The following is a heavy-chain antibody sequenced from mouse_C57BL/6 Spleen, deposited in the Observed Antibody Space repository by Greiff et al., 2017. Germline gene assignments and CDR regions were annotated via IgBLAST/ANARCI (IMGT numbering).Heavy chain of an antibody. V-gene: IGHV1-20*01. Sequence: VQLQQSGPELVKPGDSVKISCKASGYSFTGYFMNWVMQSHGKSLEWIGRINPYNGDTFYNQKFKGKATLTVDKSSSTAHMELRRLTSEDSAVXYCARGGIYDGNLRGYFDVWGTGTTVTVAS. CDR2: INPYNGDT. D-gene: IGHD2-1*01. CDR3: ARGGIYDGNLRGYFDV. J-gene: IGHJ1*03. CDR1: GYSFTGYF.